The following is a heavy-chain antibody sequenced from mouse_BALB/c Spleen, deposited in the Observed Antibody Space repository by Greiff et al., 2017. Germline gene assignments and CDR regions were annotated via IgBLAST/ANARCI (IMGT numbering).Heavy chain of an antibody. Sequence: EVQLQESGPELVKPGASVKISCKASGYSFTGYYMHWVKQSHVKSLEWIGRINPYNGATSYNQNFKDKASLTVDKSSSTAYMELHSLTSEDSAVYYCARGGNPYAMDYWGQGTSVTVSS. V-gene: IGHV1-31*01. J-gene: IGHJ4*01. D-gene: IGHD2-1*01. CDR2: INPYNGAT. CDR3: ARGGNPYAMDY. CDR1: GYSFTGYY.